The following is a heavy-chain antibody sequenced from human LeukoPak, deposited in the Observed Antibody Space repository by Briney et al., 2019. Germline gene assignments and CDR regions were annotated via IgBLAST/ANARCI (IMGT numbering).Heavy chain of an antibody. CDR3: ARVLHGDYKYYFDY. D-gene: IGHD4-17*01. Sequence: SETLSLTCTVSGGSISGYYWTWIRQPAGKGLEWIGRIFSSVSTNYNPSLKSRVTMSVDTSKNQFSLKVSSVTAADTALYYCARVLHGDYKYYFDYWGQGTLVTVSS. J-gene: IGHJ4*02. CDR1: GGSISGYY. CDR2: IFSSVST. V-gene: IGHV4-4*07.